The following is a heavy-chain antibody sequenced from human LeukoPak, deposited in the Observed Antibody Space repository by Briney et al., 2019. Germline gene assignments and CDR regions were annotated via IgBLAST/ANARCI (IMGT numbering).Heavy chain of an antibody. J-gene: IGHJ5*02. CDR1: GYSISSGYY. CDR3: ATGWSGYYWTT. V-gene: IGHV4-38-2*02. Sequence: SETLSLTCSVSGYSISSGYYWGWIRQPPGQGLVWIGSIYHSGSTYYNTSLKSRVTISVDTSKNQFSLKLNSVTAADTAVYYCATGWSGYYWTTWGQGTLVAVSS. D-gene: IGHD3-3*01. CDR2: IYHSGST.